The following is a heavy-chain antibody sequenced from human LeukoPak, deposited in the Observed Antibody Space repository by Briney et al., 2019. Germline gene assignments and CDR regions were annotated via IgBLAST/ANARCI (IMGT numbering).Heavy chain of an antibody. CDR3: TTFAYAAFLI. CDR2: FKSKTDGGTT. V-gene: IGHV3-15*01. Sequence: GGSLRLSCGVRGLTSSNAWMRGVRRAPGKGRGGVGRFKSKTDGGTTDYAAPVTATFTISRDDSTTTMYLPMNSLTTEDTAVYYCTTFAYAAFLISGPGTMVTVSS. J-gene: IGHJ3*02. CDR1: GLTSSNAW. D-gene: IGHD2-2*01.